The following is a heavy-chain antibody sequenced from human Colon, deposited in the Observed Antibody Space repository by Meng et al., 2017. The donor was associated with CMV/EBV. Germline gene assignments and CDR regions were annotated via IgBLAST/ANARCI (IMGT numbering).Heavy chain of an antibody. Sequence: SCAASGFTFSSYAMHWVRQAPGKGLEWVAVISYDGSNKYYADSVKGRFTISRDNSKNTLYLQMNSLRAEDTAVYYCARVGGVLYSSSWYYDYWGQGTLVTVSS. CDR3: ARVGGVLYSSSWYYDY. J-gene: IGHJ4*02. D-gene: IGHD6-13*01. V-gene: IGHV3-30*04. CDR1: GFTFSSYA. CDR2: ISYDGSNK.